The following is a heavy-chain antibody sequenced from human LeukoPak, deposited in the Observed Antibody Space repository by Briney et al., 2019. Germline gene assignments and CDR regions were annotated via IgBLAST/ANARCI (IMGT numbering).Heavy chain of an antibody. CDR3: ARAPGDPPNY. CDR2: ISGTSSYM. V-gene: IGHV3-21*04. J-gene: IGHJ4*02. CDR1: GFTFSDHA. D-gene: IGHD4-17*01. Sequence: PGGSLRLSCAASGFTFSDHAMSWVRQAPAKGLDWVSGISGTSSYMYYGDSVKGRFTVSRDNAKNSLYLQMNSLRAEDTAVYYCARAPGDPPNYWGQGTLVTVSS.